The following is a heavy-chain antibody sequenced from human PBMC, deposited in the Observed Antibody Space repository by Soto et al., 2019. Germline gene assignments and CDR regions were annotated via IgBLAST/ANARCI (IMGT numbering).Heavy chain of an antibody. CDR1: GGSISSGGYS. Sequence: SETLSLTCAVSGGSISSGGYSWSWIRQPPGKGLEWIGYMYHSGSTYYNPSLKSRVTISIDRSKNQFSLKLSSVTAADTGVYFCASQQGRATNTPYYFDYWGLGTRVTVSS. CDR3: ASQQGRATNTPYYFDY. CDR2: MYHSGST. V-gene: IGHV4-30-2*01. D-gene: IGHD6-19*01. J-gene: IGHJ4*02.